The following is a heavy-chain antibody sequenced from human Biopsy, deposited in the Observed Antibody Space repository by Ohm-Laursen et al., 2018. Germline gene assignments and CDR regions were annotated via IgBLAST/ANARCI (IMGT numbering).Heavy chain of an antibody. Sequence: SDTLSLTCTVSGGSFTGHYRCWIRQPPGQGLEWIGHISYTGYTSYKSSLKSRVTISLDTSKKHFSLRLTSLAAADTGVYYCARGSNEYGGLYFPHWGQGTLVTVSS. CDR2: ISYTGYT. J-gene: IGHJ1*01. CDR3: ARGSNEYGGLYFPH. D-gene: IGHD4-23*01. CDR1: GGSFTGHY. V-gene: IGHV4-59*11.